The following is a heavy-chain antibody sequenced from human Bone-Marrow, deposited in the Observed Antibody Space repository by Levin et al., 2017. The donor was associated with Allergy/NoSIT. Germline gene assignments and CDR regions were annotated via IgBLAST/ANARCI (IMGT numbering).Heavy chain of an antibody. J-gene: IGHJ4*02. Sequence: GESLKISCAASGFTLRNYAMNWVRQAPGKGLEWVSAISGSGGSPYYADSVKGRFTISRDNSKNTLYLQMNSLRAEDTAVYYCAKDMISDRLLAHFDYWGQGTLVTVSS. D-gene: IGHD3/OR15-3a*01. CDR2: ISGSGGSP. CDR1: GFTLRNYA. CDR3: AKDMISDRLLAHFDY. V-gene: IGHV3-23*01.